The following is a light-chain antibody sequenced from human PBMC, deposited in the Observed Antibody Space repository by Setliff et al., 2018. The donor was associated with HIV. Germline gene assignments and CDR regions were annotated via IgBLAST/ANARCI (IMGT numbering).Light chain of an antibody. CDR3: QVWDSSSDHHV. CDR2: DDN. V-gene: IGLV3-21*03. CDR1: NMGSKS. Sequence: SYELTQPPPGSVAPGKRARITCGGNNMGSKSVHWYQQKPGQAPVLVVYDDNDRPSGIPERFSGSNSGNTATLTISRVEARDEADYYCQVWDSSSDHHVFGTGTKVTVL. J-gene: IGLJ1*01.